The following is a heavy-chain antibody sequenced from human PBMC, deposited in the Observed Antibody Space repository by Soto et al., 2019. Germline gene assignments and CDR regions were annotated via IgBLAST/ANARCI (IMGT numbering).Heavy chain of an antibody. CDR3: ARVPPFNYMDV. V-gene: IGHV4-34*01. Sequence: ETLSLTCAVYGGSFSGYYWSWIRQPPGKGLEWIGEINHSGSTNYNPSLKSRVTISVDTSKNQFSLKLSSVTAADTAVYYCARVPPFNYMDVWGKGTTVTVSS. CDR1: GGSFSGYY. CDR2: INHSGST. J-gene: IGHJ6*03.